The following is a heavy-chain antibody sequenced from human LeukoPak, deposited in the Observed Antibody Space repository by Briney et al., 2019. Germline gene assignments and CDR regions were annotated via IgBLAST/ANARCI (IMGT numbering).Heavy chain of an antibody. CDR1: GYSFTNFG. CDR2: ISGYNGDT. CDR3: VRAPADPLRPFGMNV. J-gene: IGHJ6*02. Sequence: ASVKVSCKASGYSFTNFGVTWVRQAPGQGLEWMGWISGYNGDTNYAQRFQGRVTMTTDSSTSTGYMELTNLRSDDTATFYCVRAPADPLRPFGMNVWGQGTTVIVSS. V-gene: IGHV1-18*01. D-gene: IGHD3-16*01.